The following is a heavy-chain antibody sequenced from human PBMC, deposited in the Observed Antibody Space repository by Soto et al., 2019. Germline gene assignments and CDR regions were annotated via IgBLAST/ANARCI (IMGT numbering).Heavy chain of an antibody. CDR2: INPSGGST. CDR1: GYTFTSYF. Sequence: GASVKVSCKASGYTFTSYFMHWVRQAPGQGLEWMGIINPSGGSTSYAQKFQGRVTMTRDTSTSTVYMELSSLRSEDTAVYYCARVYCSGGSFYSIDHWGQGTLVTVSS. J-gene: IGHJ4*02. D-gene: IGHD2-15*01. V-gene: IGHV1-46*03. CDR3: ARVYCSGGSFYSIDH.